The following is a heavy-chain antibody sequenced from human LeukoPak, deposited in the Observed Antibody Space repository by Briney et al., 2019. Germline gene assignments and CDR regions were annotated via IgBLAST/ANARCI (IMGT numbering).Heavy chain of an antibody. J-gene: IGHJ4*02. CDR3: ARDLSPAVQRVD. Sequence: PGGSLRLSCAASGFTFSDYRMNWVRQAPGKGLEWVSSISSSSSYIYYADSVKGRFTISRDNAKNSLYLQMNSLRAEDTAVYYCARDLSPAVQRVDWGQGTLVTVSS. D-gene: IGHD2-2*01. CDR2: ISSSSSYI. CDR1: GFTFSDYR. V-gene: IGHV3-21*01.